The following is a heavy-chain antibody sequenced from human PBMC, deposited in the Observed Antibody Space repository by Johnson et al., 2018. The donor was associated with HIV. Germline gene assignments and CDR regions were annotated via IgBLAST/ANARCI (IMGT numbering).Heavy chain of an antibody. V-gene: IGHV3-53*01. CDR2: IYSGGSP. Sequence: AQLVESGGGLVQPGGSLRLSCAASGFTVSSNYMSWVRQAPGKGLEWVSVIYSGGSPYYADSVKGRFTISRDNSKNTLYLQMNSLRAEDTAVYYCARDSLETSDGAFDIWGQGTMVTVSS. D-gene: IGHD1-1*01. CDR3: ARDSLETSDGAFDI. J-gene: IGHJ3*02. CDR1: GFTVSSNY.